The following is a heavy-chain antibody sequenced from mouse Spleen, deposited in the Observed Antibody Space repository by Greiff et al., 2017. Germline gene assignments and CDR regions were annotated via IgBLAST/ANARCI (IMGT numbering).Heavy chain of an antibody. CDR1: GYSFTGYY. V-gene: IGHV1-42*01. CDR2: INPSTGGT. Sequence: VQLQQSGPELVKPGASVKISCKASGYSFTGYYMNWVKQSPEKSLELIGEINPSTGGTTYNQKFKAKATLTVDKSSSTAYMQLKSLTSEDSAVYYCARSHGSPFAYWGQGTLVTVSA. J-gene: IGHJ3*01. CDR3: ARSHGSPFAY.